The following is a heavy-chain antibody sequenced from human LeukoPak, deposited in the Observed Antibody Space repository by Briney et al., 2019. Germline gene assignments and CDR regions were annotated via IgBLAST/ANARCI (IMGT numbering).Heavy chain of an antibody. CDR2: IYYSGST. Sequence: KTSQTLSLTCTVSGGSISSGDYYWRWIRQPPGKGLEWIGYIYYSGSTYYNPSLKSRVTISVDTSENQFSLKLSSVTAADTAVYYCARAGRIAIRAFDYWGQGTLVTVSS. CDR1: GGSISSGDYY. CDR3: ARAGRIAIRAFDY. D-gene: IGHD2-15*01. V-gene: IGHV4-30-4*08. J-gene: IGHJ4*02.